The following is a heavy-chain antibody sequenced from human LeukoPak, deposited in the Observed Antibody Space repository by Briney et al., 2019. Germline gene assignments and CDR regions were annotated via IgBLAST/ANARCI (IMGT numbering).Heavy chain of an antibody. V-gene: IGHV4-39*01. CDR1: GGSISSGGYY. CDR2: IYYSGST. J-gene: IGHJ4*02. Sequence: SETLSLTCTVSGGSISSGGYYWSWIRQHPGKGLEWIGSIYYSGSTYYNPSLKSRVTISVDTSKNQFSLKLSSVTAADTAVYYCARFRHPYSSSSGGLDYWGQGTLVTVSS. D-gene: IGHD6-6*01. CDR3: ARFRHPYSSSSGGLDY.